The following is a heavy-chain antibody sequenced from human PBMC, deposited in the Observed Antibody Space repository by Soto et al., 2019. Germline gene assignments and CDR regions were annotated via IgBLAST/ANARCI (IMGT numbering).Heavy chain of an antibody. CDR2: IDPMFDTS. Sequence: QVRLEQSGAEVKKPGSSGRVSCQASGGALTSYPIHWVRQAPGQGLEWMGVIDPMFDTSNLAEKFKARVTFTADASTKTAYMDLTSLRSDDTAVYFCATYPRAYNWIDLWGQGTLLTVSS. V-gene: IGHV1-69*01. J-gene: IGHJ5*02. D-gene: IGHD2-21*01. CDR3: ATYPRAYNWIDL. CDR1: GGALTSYP.